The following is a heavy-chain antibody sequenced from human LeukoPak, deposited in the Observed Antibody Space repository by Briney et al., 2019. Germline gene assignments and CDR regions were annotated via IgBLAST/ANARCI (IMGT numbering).Heavy chain of an antibody. CDR1: GFTFGDYA. CDR2: IRSETDGGTI. CDR3: TTATFTWIPMSLRDH. Sequence: PGGSLRLSCTVSGFTFGDYAMSWFRQAPGKGLEWVGRIRSETDGGTIDYAAPVKDRFSISRDDSKNMVYLQMNSLKTEDTAVYYCTTATFTWIPMSLRDHWGQGTLVSVSS. J-gene: IGHJ4*02. V-gene: IGHV3-15*01. D-gene: IGHD5-18*01.